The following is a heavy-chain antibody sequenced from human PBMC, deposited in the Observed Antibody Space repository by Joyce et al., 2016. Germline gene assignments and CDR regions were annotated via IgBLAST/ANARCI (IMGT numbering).Heavy chain of an antibody. CDR2: INQDGSEK. J-gene: IGHJ6*02. CDR3: AREARMQLTYYYFGLDV. V-gene: IGHV3-7*01. CDR1: GFMFSSYW. Sequence: EVQLVESGGRLVQPGGSLRLSCAASGFMFSSYWMIWVRQAPGKGLEWVANINQDGSEKNYVDSGKGRVTISRDNAKKSLCLQMNSLRAEDTAVYYCAREARMQLTYYYFGLDVWGQGTTVVVSS. D-gene: IGHD5-18*01.